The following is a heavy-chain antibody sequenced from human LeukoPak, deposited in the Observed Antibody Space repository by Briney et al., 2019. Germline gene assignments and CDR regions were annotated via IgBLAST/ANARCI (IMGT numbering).Heavy chain of an antibody. D-gene: IGHD1-26*01. CDR1: GGSFSGYY. Sequence: PSETQSLTCAVYGGSFSGYYWSWIRQPPGKGLEWIGEINHSGSTNYNPSLKSRVTISVDTSKNQFSLKLSSVTAADTAVYYCARGFIVGATLPPYYFDYWGQGTLVTVSS. CDR3: ARGFIVGATLPPYYFDY. CDR2: INHSGST. J-gene: IGHJ4*02. V-gene: IGHV4-34*01.